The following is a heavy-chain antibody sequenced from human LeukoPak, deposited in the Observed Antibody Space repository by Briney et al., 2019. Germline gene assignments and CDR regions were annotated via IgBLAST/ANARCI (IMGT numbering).Heavy chain of an antibody. CDR3: ARGGAIVVVPAAELRFDP. CDR2: IIPILGIA. Sequence: GSSVKVSCKASGGTFRSYTINWVRQAPGQGLEWMGRIIPILGIANYAQKFQGRVTITADKSTSTAYMELSSLRSEDTAVYYCARGGAIVVVPAAELRFDPWGQGTLVTVSS. CDR1: GGTFRSYT. D-gene: IGHD2-2*01. J-gene: IGHJ5*02. V-gene: IGHV1-69*02.